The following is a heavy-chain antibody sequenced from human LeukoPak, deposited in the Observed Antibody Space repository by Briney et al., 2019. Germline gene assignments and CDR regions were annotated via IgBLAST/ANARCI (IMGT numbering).Heavy chain of an antibody. D-gene: IGHD3-3*01. CDR1: GGSFSGYY. CDR2: INHSGST. Sequence: SETLSLTCAVYGGSFSGYYWSWIRQPPGKGLEWIGEINHSGSTNYNPSLKSRVTISVDTSKNQFSLKLSSVTAADTAVYYCARLGYDFWSGYRAYYYYYMDVWGKGTTVTVSS. J-gene: IGHJ6*03. CDR3: ARLGYDFWSGYRAYYYYYMDV. V-gene: IGHV4-34*01.